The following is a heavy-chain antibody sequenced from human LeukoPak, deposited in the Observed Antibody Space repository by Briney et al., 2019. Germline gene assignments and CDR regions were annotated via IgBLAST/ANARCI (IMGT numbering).Heavy chain of an antibody. J-gene: IGHJ6*03. CDR1: GFTFEDYA. CDR3: AKDSSSWYDPFSYYYYYMDV. CDR2: NSWDGGSP. D-gene: IGHD6-13*01. V-gene: IGHV3-43D*03. Sequence: LRGPLRLSCAASGFTFEDYAMHGVRPAPRKGLERVSRNSWDGGSPYYEDSVKRRFHISRDNSKNSLYLQMNSLRAEDTALYYCAKDSSSWYDPFSYYYYYMDVWGKGTTVTVSS.